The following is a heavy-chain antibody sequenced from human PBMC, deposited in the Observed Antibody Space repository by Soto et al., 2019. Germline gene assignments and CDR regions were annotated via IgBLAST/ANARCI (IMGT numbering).Heavy chain of an antibody. D-gene: IGHD3-10*01. CDR1: GYTFTSYD. CDR3: ARAPVGLLWFGGSYGMDV. J-gene: IGHJ6*02. CDR2: MNPNSGNT. V-gene: IGHV1-8*01. Sequence: QVQLVQSGAEVKKPGASVKVSCKASGYTFTSYDINWVRQATGQGLEWMGWMNPNSGNTGYAQKFQGRVTMTRNTSQRKGYKEPGSLRFEGKVCDYCARAPVGLLWFGGSYGMDVWGQGTTVTVSS.